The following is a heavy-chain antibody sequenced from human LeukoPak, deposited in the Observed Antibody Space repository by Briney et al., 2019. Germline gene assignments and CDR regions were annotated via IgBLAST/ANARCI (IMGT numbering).Heavy chain of an antibody. V-gene: IGHV3-23*01. D-gene: IGHD3-10*01. CDR3: AKFMVRGVMGNFDY. CDR1: GITFSNFA. Sequence: PGGSLRLSCAASGITFSNFAMTWARQAPGRGLEWVSLISGGGDNTYYADSVKGRFTISRDNSKNTLYLQMNSLRAEDTAVYYCAKFMVRGVMGNFDYWGQGTLVTVSS. J-gene: IGHJ4*02. CDR2: ISGGGDNT.